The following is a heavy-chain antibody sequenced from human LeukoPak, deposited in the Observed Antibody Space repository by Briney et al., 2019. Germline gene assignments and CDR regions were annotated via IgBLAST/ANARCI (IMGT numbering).Heavy chain of an antibody. CDR2: IYYSGST. CDR1: GGSISNYY. D-gene: IGHD3-22*01. Sequence: SETLSLTCTVSGGSISNYYWSWSRQPPGKGLEWIGYIYYSGSTNYNPSLKSRVTISVDTSKNQFSLKLSSVTAADTAVYYCARDPGSSGYFGIFDPWGQGTLVTVSS. J-gene: IGHJ5*02. CDR3: ARDPGSSGYFGIFDP. V-gene: IGHV4-59*01.